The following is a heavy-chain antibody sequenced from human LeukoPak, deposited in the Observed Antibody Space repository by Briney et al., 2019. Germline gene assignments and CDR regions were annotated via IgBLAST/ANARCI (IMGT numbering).Heavy chain of an antibody. CDR2: IYYSGST. D-gene: IGHD3-22*01. V-gene: IGHV4-59*01. J-gene: IGHJ4*02. CDR1: GGSTSSYY. CDR3: ARGRDNYYDSSGYRFDY. Sequence: SETLSLTCTVSGGSTSSYYWSWIRQPPGRGLEWIGYIYYSGSTNYNPSLKSRVTISVDTSKNQFSLKLSSVTAADTAVYYCARGRDNYYDSSGYRFDYWGQGTLVTVSS.